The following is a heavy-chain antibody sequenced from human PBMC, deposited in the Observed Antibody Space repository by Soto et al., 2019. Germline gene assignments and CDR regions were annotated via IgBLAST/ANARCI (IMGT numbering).Heavy chain of an antibody. Sequence: NPSETLSLTCTVSGGSINTDGLYWNWIRQHPGRGLEWIGSIHYSGTTFDSPSLKTRLSMSVDTSKNEFSLQLSSVTAADTAFYFSARGRYIEPTGSSYWLFDLWGRGTLVTVSS. CDR3: ARGRYIEPTGSSYWLFDL. V-gene: IGHV4-31*03. J-gene: IGHJ2*01. D-gene: IGHD3-22*01. CDR1: GGSINTDGLY. CDR2: IHYSGTT.